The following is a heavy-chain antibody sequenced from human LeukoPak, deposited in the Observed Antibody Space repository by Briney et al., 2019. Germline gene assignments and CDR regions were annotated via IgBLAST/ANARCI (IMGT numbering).Heavy chain of an antibody. J-gene: IGHJ4*02. CDR3: ASFDYDSSGYYPNFDY. Sequence: SETVSLTCTVSGGSISSYYWSWIRQPPGKGLEWIGYIYYSGSTNYNPSLKSRVTISVDTSENQFSLKLSSVTAADTAVYYCASFDYDSSGYYPNFDYWGQGTLVTVSS. D-gene: IGHD3-22*01. CDR2: IYYSGST. V-gene: IGHV4-59*01. CDR1: GGSISSYY.